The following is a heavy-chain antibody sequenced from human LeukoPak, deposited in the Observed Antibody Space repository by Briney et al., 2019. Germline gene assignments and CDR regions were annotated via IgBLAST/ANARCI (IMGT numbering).Heavy chain of an antibody. V-gene: IGHV4-4*02. CDR1: GGSISSSNW. D-gene: IGHD5-12*01. CDR2: IYHSGST. J-gene: IGHJ4*02. CDR3: ATHDTSGYSGYDWGDYFDY. Sequence: PSGTLSLTCAVSGGSISSSNWWSWVRQPPGKGLEWIGEIYHSGSTNYNPSLKSRVTISVDKSKNQFSLKLSSVTAADTAVYYCATHDTSGYSGYDWGDYFDYWGQGTLVTVSS.